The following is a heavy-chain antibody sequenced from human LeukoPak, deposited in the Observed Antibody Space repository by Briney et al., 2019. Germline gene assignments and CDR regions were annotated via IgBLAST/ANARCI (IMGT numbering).Heavy chain of an antibody. Sequence: SETLSLTCTVSGASIRNSYYYWGWICQPPGKGLEWIGSINYSGSTYYNPSLKSRVTISVDTSKNQFSLKLSSVTAADTAVYYCARIRSLPEYWGQGTLVTVSS. D-gene: IGHD5-24*01. CDR1: GASIRNSYYY. V-gene: IGHV4-39*07. J-gene: IGHJ4*02. CDR3: ARIRSLPEY. CDR2: INYSGST.